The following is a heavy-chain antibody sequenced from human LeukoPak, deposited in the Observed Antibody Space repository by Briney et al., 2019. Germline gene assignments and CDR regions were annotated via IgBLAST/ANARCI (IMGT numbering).Heavy chain of an antibody. CDR1: GGSISSSSYY. CDR3: AREEPLSSGWYDY. Sequence: SETLSLTCTVSGGSISSSSYYWGWIRQPPGKGLEWIGSIYYSGSTYYNPSLKSRVTMSVDTSKNQFSLKLSSVTAADTAVYYCAREEPLSSGWYDYWGQGTLVTVSS. CDR2: IYYSGST. D-gene: IGHD6-19*01. J-gene: IGHJ4*02. V-gene: IGHV4-39*07.